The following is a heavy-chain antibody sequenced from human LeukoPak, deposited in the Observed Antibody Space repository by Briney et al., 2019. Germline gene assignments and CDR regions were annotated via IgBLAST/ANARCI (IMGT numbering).Heavy chain of an antibody. CDR1: GCSFSRYG. Sequence: SSVKVSFKASGCSFSRYGFSWVRQAPGQGLEWMGWIILLFGTTKSAQKFQGRVRMTTDEFTSTAYMELSSLRSEDAALYFGARLICDSSGRPEFFDDWGRGTLVTVSS. CDR3: ARLICDSSGRPEFFDD. CDR2: IILLFGTT. J-gene: IGHJ4*02. V-gene: IGHV1-69*05. D-gene: IGHD3-22*01.